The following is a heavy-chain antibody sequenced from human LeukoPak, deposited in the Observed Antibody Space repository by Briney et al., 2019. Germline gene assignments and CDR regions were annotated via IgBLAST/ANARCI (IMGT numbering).Heavy chain of an antibody. CDR2: INSDGSST. Sequence: PGGSLRLSCAASGFTFSSYWMHWVRQAPGKGLVWVSRINSDGSSTSYADSVKGRFTISRDNSKNTLYLQVNSLRAEDTAVYYCAKGHRYYFDYWGQGTLVTVSS. J-gene: IGHJ4*02. CDR3: AKGHRYYFDY. V-gene: IGHV3-74*01. CDR1: GFTFSSYW.